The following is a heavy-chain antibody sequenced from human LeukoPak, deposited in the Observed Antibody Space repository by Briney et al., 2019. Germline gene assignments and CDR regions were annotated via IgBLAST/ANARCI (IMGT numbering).Heavy chain of an antibody. Sequence: PGGSLRLSCTASGFTFGDYAMSWFRQAPGKGLEWVANIKQDGSEKYYVDSVKGRFTISRDNAKNSLYLQMNSLRAEDTAVYYCARGFRGWYAEGFDYWGQGTVVTVSS. CDR3: ARGFRGWYAEGFDY. D-gene: IGHD6-19*01. CDR2: IKQDGSEK. J-gene: IGHJ4*02. CDR1: GFTFGDYA. V-gene: IGHV3-7*01.